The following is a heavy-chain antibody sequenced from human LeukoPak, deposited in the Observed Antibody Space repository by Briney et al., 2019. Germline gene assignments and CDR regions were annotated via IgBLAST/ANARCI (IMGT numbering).Heavy chain of an antibody. CDR3: ARDGPYDSSEGVDY. CDR1: AFTFSSYS. V-gene: IGHV3-48*04. Sequence: PGGSLRLSCAASAFTFSSYSMTWVRQAPGKGLEWVSYISSSSSTIYYADSVKGRFTISRDNAKNSLYLQMNSLRAEDTAVYYCARDGPYDSSEGVDYWGQGTLVTVSS. CDR2: ISSSSSTI. D-gene: IGHD3-22*01. J-gene: IGHJ4*02.